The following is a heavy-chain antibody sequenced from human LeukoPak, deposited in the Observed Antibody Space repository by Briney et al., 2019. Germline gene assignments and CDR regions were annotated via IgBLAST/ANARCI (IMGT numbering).Heavy chain of an antibody. J-gene: IGHJ3*02. Sequence: GGTLRLSCAASGFTFNRYGMSWVRQAPGKGLDWVSSISDSGADTYYADSVKGRFTISRDNAKNSLYLQMNSLRAEDTAVYYCARDPKLRFLEWFGAFDIWGQGTMVTVSS. CDR3: ARDPKLRFLEWFGAFDI. V-gene: IGHV3-21*01. D-gene: IGHD3-3*01. CDR1: GFTFNRYG. CDR2: ISDSGADT.